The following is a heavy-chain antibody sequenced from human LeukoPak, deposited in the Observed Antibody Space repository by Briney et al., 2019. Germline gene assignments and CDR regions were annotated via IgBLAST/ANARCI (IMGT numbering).Heavy chain of an antibody. V-gene: IGHV1-69*13. CDR3: ARSDRGYSYGSGQDAFDI. CDR2: IIPIFGTA. Sequence: ASVKVSCKASGGTFSSYAISWVRQAPGQGLEWMGGIIPIFGTANYAQKFQGRVTITADESTSTAYMELSSLRSEDTAVYYCARSDRGYSYGSGQDAFDIWGQGTMVTVSS. J-gene: IGHJ3*02. D-gene: IGHD5-18*01. CDR1: GGTFSSYA.